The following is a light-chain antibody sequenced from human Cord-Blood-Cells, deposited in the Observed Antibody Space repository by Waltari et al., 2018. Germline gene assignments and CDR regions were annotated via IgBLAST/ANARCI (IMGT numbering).Light chain of an antibody. CDR2: DVS. J-gene: IGLJ3*02. CDR1: SSDVGGYNY. CDR3: CSYAGSYTWV. V-gene: IGLV2-11*01. Sequence: QSALTQPRSVSGSPGQSATISCTGTSSDVGGYNYVSWYQQHPGKAPKRMIYDVSKRPSGVPDRFSGSKSGNTASLTISGLQAEDEADYYCCSYAGSYTWVFGGGTKLTVL.